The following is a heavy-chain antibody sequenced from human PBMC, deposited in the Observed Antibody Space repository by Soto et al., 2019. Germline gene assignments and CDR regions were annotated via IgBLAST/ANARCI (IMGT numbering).Heavy chain of an antibody. D-gene: IGHD3-16*01. CDR3: ARDWVRFDP. CDR1: GFTFTSYA. Sequence: GGSLRLSCVASGFTFTSYAMGWVRQAPGKGVDWVSGISGSGGSTYYADSVKGRFTISRDNSKNTLYLQMNSLRAEDTAIYYCARDWVRFDPWGQGTLVTVSS. CDR2: ISGSGGST. V-gene: IGHV3-23*01. J-gene: IGHJ5*02.